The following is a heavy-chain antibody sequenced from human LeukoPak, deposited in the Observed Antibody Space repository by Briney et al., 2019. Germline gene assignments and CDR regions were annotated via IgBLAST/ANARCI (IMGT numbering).Heavy chain of an antibody. V-gene: IGHV4-38-2*02. J-gene: IGHJ4*02. CDR1: GYSISSGYY. CDR2: LYYSGST. Sequence: SETLSLTCTVSGYSISSGYYWGWIRQPPGKGLEWIGSLYYSGSTYYNPSLESRVTISIDTSKNQFSLKLSSVTAADTAVYYCARAVRGGISPFDYWGQGTLVTVSS. D-gene: IGHD3-16*01. CDR3: ARAVRGGISPFDY.